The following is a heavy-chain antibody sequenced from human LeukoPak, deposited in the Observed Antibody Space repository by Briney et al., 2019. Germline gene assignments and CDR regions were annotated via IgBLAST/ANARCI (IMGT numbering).Heavy chain of an antibody. V-gene: IGHV3-21*01. CDR3: ARGGVGATEDYMDV. CDR2: ISSSSSYI. J-gene: IGHJ6*03. Sequence: GGSLRLSCAASGFTFSSYSMNWVRQAPGKGLEWVSSISSSSSYIYYADSVKGRFTISRDNAKNSLYLQMNSLRAEDTAVYYCARGGVGATEDYMDVWGKGTTVTVSS. CDR1: GFTFSSYS. D-gene: IGHD1-26*01.